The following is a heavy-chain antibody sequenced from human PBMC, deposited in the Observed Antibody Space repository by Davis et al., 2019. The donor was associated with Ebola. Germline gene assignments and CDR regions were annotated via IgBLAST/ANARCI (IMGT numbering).Heavy chain of an antibody. CDR2: ISGSGGST. CDR1: GFTFSSYA. V-gene: IGHV3-23*01. Sequence: PGGSLRLSCAASGFTFSSYAMSWVRQAPGKGLEWVSAISGSGGSTYYADSVKGRFTISRDNAKNSVYLQMNSLRAEDTAVYYCARDGGYCSGGTCYIDYWGQGTLVTVSS. D-gene: IGHD2-15*01. CDR3: ARDGGYCSGGTCYIDY. J-gene: IGHJ4*02.